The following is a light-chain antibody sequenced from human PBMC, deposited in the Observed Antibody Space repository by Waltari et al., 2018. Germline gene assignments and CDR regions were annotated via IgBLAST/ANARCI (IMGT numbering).Light chain of an antibody. V-gene: IGKV2-28*01. Sequence: DIVMTQFPLSLSVTPGEPASISCRSSQSLLHSNGYNYLDWYLQRPGQSPQLLIFLCSHRAAGVSDRFTGSGSDTDFTLTISTVEADDVGVYYCMQALQFPSTFGQGTKLEIK. J-gene: IGKJ2*02. CDR2: LCS. CDR1: QSLLHSNGYNY. CDR3: MQALQFPST.